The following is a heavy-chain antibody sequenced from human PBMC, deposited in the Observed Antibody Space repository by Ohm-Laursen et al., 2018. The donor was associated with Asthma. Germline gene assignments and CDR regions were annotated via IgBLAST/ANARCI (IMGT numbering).Heavy chain of an antibody. Sequence: SLRLSCTASGFTFRSYAMHWVRQAPGKGLEWVAVISYDGSNKYYADSVKGRFTVSRDNSKNTLYLQMNSLRAEDTAVYYCARDGLGYSSGWYAYDYWGQGTLVTVSS. J-gene: IGHJ4*02. D-gene: IGHD6-19*01. CDR2: ISYDGSNK. CDR3: ARDGLGYSSGWYAYDY. CDR1: GFTFRSYA. V-gene: IGHV3-30*14.